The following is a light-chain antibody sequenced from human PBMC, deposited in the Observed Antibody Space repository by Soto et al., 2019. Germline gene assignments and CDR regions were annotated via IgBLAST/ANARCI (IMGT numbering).Light chain of an antibody. V-gene: IGKV1-5*03. CDR1: QSVGSW. CDR2: KAS. J-gene: IGKJ1*01. CDR3: QQYHKFWT. Sequence: DIQMTQSPSSLSASVGDRFTITCRASQSVGSWLAWYQQKPGKAPXXLIYKASRLESGVPSRFSGSESGTEFTLTIRNLPPDDFATYYCQQYHKFWTFGQGTKVDIK.